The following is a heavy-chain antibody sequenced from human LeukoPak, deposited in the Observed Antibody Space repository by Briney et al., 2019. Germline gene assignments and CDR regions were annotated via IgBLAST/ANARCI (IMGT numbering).Heavy chain of an antibody. CDR3: ARVIQLWSGGADY. J-gene: IGHJ4*02. D-gene: IGHD5-18*01. CDR2: INHSGST. CDR1: GGSFSGYY. Sequence: SETLSLTCAVYGGSFSGYYWSWIRQPPGKELEWIGEINHSGSTNYNPSLKSRGTISVDTSKNQFSLKLSSVTAADTAVYYCARVIQLWSGGADYWGQGTLVTVSS. V-gene: IGHV4-34*01.